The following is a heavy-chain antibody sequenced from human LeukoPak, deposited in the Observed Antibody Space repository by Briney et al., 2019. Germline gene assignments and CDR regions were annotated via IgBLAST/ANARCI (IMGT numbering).Heavy chain of an antibody. D-gene: IGHD2-2*01. CDR2: INHSGST. CDR3: TRERSTPGINWFDP. Sequence: PSETLSLTCAVYGESFSAYSWNWIRQSPGKGLEWIGEINHSGSTNYNPSLKSRVTISVDTSKNQTSKRQFSLKLNSVTAADTAVYYCTRERSTPGINWFDPWGQGTLVTVSS. CDR1: GESFSAYS. V-gene: IGHV4-34*01. J-gene: IGHJ5*02.